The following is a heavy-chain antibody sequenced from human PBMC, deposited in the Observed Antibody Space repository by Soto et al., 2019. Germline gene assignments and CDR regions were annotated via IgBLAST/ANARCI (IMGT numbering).Heavy chain of an antibody. CDR2: TSDSEGST. J-gene: IGHJ6*02. CDR3: AKSLSCYYYYGLDV. CDR1: GFTFSSYA. V-gene: IGHV3-23*01. Sequence: EVQLLESGGGLVQPGGSLRLSCAASGFTFSSYAMSWVRQAPGKGLEWVSGTSDSEGSTYYADSVKGRFTISRDNSKNTLYLQMNSLRAEDTAVYYCAKSLSCYYYYGLDVWGQGTTVTVSS.